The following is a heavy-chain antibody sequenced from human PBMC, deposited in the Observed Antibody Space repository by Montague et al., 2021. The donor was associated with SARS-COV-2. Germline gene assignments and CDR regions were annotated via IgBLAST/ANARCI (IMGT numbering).Heavy chain of an antibody. CDR3: ASSHCGGDCY. CDR2: IHTSGST. CDR1: GGSISYGSYF. Sequence: TLSLTCTVSGGSISYGSYFCTWIRQPAGKGLEWIGRIHTSGSTNYNPSLKSRVAISIDTSKDQSSLELSSVTAADTAVYYCASSHCGGDCYSGQGTMVTVSS. D-gene: IGHD2-21*02. V-gene: IGHV4-61*02. J-gene: IGHJ4*02.